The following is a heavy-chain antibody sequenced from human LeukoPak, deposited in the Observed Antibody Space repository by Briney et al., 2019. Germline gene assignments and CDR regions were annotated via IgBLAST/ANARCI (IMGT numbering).Heavy chain of an antibody. Sequence: GGSLRLSCAASGFTVSNKYMSWVRQAPAKGLEWVSVVDRGDSTYYADSVKGRFTISRDNSKNTLYLQMNSLRAEDTAVYYCVRDSRTAGAYNFDSWGQGTLVTVSS. V-gene: IGHV3-66*01. D-gene: IGHD3-16*01. CDR3: VRDSRTAGAYNFDS. CDR1: GFTVSNKY. J-gene: IGHJ4*02. CDR2: VDRGDST.